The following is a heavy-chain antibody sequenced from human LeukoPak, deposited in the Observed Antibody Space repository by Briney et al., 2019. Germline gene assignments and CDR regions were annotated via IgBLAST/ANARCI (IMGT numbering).Heavy chain of an antibody. Sequence: GGSLRLSCAASGFAFDGAWMTWVRQAPGKGLEWVGRIKSKTDGGSTEYAAPVKGRFSIPRDDSKRTVYLQMNSLKTEDTAVYFCSYMPDYWGQGTLVTVSS. J-gene: IGHJ4*02. CDR3: SYMPDY. CDR1: GFAFDGAW. V-gene: IGHV3-15*01. CDR2: IKSKTDGGST. D-gene: IGHD2-2*01.